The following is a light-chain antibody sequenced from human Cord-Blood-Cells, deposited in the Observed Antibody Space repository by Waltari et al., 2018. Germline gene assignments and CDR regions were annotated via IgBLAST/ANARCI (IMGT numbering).Light chain of an antibody. CDR2: DAS. J-gene: IGKJ4*01. CDR3: QQRSNWPLT. CDR1: QSVSSY. V-gene: IGKV3-11*01. Sequence: EIVLTQSPATLSLSPGERATLSCRASQSVSSYLAWYQQKPGKAPRLLIYDASNRATGIPARFSGSGSGTDFTLTISSLEPEDFAVYYCQQRSNWPLTFVGGTKVEIK.